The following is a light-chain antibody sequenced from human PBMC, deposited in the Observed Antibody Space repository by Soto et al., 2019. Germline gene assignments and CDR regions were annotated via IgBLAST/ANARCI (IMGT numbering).Light chain of an antibody. CDR3: CSYAGSYTYV. Sequence: QSVLTQPRSVSGSPGQTVTISCTGTDSNIGFYNFVSWYQQHPDKAPHLVIYDVNKRPSGVPDRFSGSKSGKTASLTISGLQADDEADYYCCSYAGSYTYVFGIGTKVTVL. J-gene: IGLJ1*01. CDR1: DSNIGFYNF. CDR2: DVN. V-gene: IGLV2-11*01.